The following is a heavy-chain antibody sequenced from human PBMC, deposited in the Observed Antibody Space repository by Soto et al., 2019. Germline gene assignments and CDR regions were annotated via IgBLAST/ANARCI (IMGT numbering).Heavy chain of an antibody. D-gene: IGHD1-1*01. V-gene: IGHV1-69*01. CDR3: ARVTGTTRGYFDY. Sequence: VQLVESGGGLVQPGGSLRLSCAASGFTFSSYAISWVRQAPGQGLEWMGGIIPIFGTANYAQKFQGRVTITADESTSTAYMELSSLRSEDTAVYYCARVTGTTRGYFDYWGQGTLVTVSS. J-gene: IGHJ4*02. CDR1: GFTFSSYA. CDR2: IIPIFGTA.